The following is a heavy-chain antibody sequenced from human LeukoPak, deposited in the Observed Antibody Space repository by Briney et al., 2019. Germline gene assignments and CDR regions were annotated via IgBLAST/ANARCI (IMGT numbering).Heavy chain of an antibody. D-gene: IGHD6-13*01. V-gene: IGHV5-51*01. J-gene: IGHJ4*02. CDR1: GYSFTSYW. Sequence: GESLKISCKGSGYSFTSYWIGWVRQMPGKGLEGMGMIYPGDSDTRYSPSFQGQVTISADKSISTAYLQWSSLKASDTAMYYCARLPPYIPGYPYYFDYWGQGTLVTVSS. CDR2: IYPGDSDT. CDR3: ARLPPYIPGYPYYFDY.